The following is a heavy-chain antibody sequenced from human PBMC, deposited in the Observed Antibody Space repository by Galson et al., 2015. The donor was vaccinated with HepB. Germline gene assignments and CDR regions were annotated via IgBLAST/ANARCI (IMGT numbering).Heavy chain of an antibody. CDR1: EYPFTGYH. V-gene: IGHV1-2*06. J-gene: IGHJ6*02. CDR3: ARDALGQNYYGMDV. Sequence: SVKVSCKASEYPFTGYHIHWVRQAPGQGLEWMGRIHPNNGDTNYAQKFQGRVTMTTDTSISTAYMDLSRLRSDDTAVYYCARDALGQNYYGMDVWGQGTTVTVPS. CDR2: IHPNNGDT. D-gene: IGHD3-16*01.